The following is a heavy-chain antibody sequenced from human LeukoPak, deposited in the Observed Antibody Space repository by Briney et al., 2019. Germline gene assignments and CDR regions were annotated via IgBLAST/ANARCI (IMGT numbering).Heavy chain of an antibody. CDR3: ARSNVLRYLDYPLFV. CDR2: IYYSGST. V-gene: IGHV4-31*03. J-gene: IGHJ6*02. Sequence: PSEALFLSFCVSGGSLSCGGYDSSWISQPPGKGLEWIGYIYYSGSTYYNPSLKSRVTISVDTSKNQSSLKLSSVPAADTAVYYCARSNVLRYLDYPLFVWGQGTTVTVSS. CDR1: GGSLSCGGYD. D-gene: IGHD3-9*01.